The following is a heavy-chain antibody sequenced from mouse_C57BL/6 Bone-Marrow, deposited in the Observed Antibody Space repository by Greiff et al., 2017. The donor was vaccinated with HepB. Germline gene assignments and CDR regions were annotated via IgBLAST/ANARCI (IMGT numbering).Heavy chain of an antibody. V-gene: IGHV1-26*01. CDR3: ARNYGSSYGDY. D-gene: IGHD1-1*01. Sequence: EVQLQQSGPELVKPGASVKISCKASGYTFTDYYMNWVKQSHGKSLEWMGDINPNNGGTSYNQKFKGKATLTVDKSSSTAYMELRSLTSEDSAVYYCARNYGSSYGDYWGQGTTLTVSS. CDR1: GYTFTDYY. J-gene: IGHJ2*01. CDR2: INPNNGGT.